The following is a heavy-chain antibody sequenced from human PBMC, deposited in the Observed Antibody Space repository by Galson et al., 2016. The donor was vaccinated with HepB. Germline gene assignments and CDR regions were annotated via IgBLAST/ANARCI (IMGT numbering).Heavy chain of an antibody. CDR1: GFTVSSDY. CDR3: ARDPGLRNGMGG. CDR2: IYSGGDT. J-gene: IGHJ6*04. Sequence: SLRLSCAVSGFTVSSDYMSWVRQAPGKELEWVSVIYSGGDTYYADSVKGRFTISRDNSKNTPYLQMSSLRTEDTAVYFCARDPGLRNGMGGWGKGTTGTVSS. V-gene: IGHV3-66*02. D-gene: IGHD4-17*01.